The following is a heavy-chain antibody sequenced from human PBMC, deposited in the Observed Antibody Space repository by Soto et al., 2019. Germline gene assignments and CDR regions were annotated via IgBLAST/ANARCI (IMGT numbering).Heavy chain of an antibody. Sequence: SETLSLTCTVSGGSVSSGSYYWSWIRQPPGKGLEWIGYIYYSGSTNYNPSLKSRVTISVDKSKNQFSLKLSSVTAADTAFYYCARSARGDDFEYWGQGTLVTVSS. CDR3: ARSARGDDFEY. V-gene: IGHV4-61*01. CDR2: IYYSGST. D-gene: IGHD3-16*01. J-gene: IGHJ4*02. CDR1: GGSVSSGSYY.